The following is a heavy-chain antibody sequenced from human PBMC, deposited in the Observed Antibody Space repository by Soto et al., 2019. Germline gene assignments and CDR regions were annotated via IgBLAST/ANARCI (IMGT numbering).Heavy chain of an antibody. CDR3: ARGSVSNYFDY. V-gene: IGHV4-34*01. J-gene: IGHJ4*02. Sequence: PSETLSLTCAVYGGSFSGYYWSWIRQPPGKGLEWIGEINHSGSTNYNPSLKSRVTISVDTSKNQFSLKLSSVTAADTAVYYCARGSVSNYFDYWGQGTLVTVSS. CDR2: INHSGST. D-gene: IGHD1-20*01. CDR1: GGSFSGYY.